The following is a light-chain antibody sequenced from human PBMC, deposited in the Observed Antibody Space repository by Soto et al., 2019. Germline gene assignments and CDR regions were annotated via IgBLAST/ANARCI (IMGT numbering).Light chain of an antibody. V-gene: IGKV3-15*01. Sequence: EIVMTQSAATLSVSPGERATLSCRPSQSVGSNLAWYQQTPGQASRLLIYGASTRATGIPVRFSGSASGTEFTLTISSLQSEDFTVYYCQQYNKWPLTFGQGTKVDIK. CDR1: QSVGSN. J-gene: IGKJ1*01. CDR3: QQYNKWPLT. CDR2: GAS.